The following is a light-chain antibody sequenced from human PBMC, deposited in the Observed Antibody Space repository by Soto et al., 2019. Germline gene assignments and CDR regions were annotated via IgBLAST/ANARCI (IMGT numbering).Light chain of an antibody. CDR3: CSYAGNALWL. Sequence: QSALTQPRSLSGSPGQSVTISCTGSSSDVGGSNFVSWYQQHPVKAPKLVIYDVSKRPSGVPDRLHGSKSGNTASLTISGLQADDEADYYCCSYAGNALWLFGSGPKLTVL. CDR2: DVS. CDR1: SSDVGGSNF. J-gene: IGLJ3*02. V-gene: IGLV2-11*01.